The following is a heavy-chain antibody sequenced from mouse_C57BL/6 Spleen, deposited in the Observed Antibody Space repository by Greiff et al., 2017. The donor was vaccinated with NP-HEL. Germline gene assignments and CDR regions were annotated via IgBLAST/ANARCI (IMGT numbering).Heavy chain of an antibody. D-gene: IGHD4-1*01. CDR3: AREGSGDWYLDV. CDR1: GFTFSDYG. Sequence: EVKLMESGGGLVKPGGSLKLSCAASGFTFSDYGMHWVRQAPEKGLEWVAYISSGSSTIYYADTVKGRFTISRDNAKNTLFLQMTSLRSEDTAMYDCAREGSGDWYLDVWGTGTTVTVSS. CDR2: ISSGSSTI. V-gene: IGHV5-17*01. J-gene: IGHJ1*03.